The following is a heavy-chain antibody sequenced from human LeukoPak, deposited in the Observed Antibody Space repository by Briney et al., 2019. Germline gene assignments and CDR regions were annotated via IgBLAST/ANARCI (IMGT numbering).Heavy chain of an antibody. D-gene: IGHD4-17*01. CDR1: GSTFSSYT. Sequence: PGGSLRLSCAASGSTFSSYTMNWVRQAPGKGLEWVSFISSSGNTIYYADSVKGRFTISRDNAKSSLYLQMNSLRDGDTAVYYCATGETAVTSYLNYWGQGTLVTVSS. CDR2: ISSSGNTI. J-gene: IGHJ4*02. CDR3: ATGETAVTSYLNY. V-gene: IGHV3-48*02.